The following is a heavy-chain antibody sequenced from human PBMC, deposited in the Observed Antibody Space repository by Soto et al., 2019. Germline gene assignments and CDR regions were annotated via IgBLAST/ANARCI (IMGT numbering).Heavy chain of an antibody. CDR1: GYSFTSYW. CDR3: ARTINFGLPGNGMDV. V-gene: IGHV5-51*01. D-gene: IGHD3-16*01. Sequence: PGESLKISCKGSGYSFTSYWIGWVRQMPGKGLEWMGIIYPGDSDTRYSPSFQGQVTISRDNARNSLYLQMNILRAEDTAVYYCARTINFGLPGNGMDVWGQGTTVTVSS. J-gene: IGHJ6*02. CDR2: IYPGDSDT.